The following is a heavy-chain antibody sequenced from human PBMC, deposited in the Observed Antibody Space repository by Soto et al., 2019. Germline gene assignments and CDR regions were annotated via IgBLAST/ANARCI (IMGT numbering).Heavy chain of an antibody. CDR2: MNPNNGNT. Sequence: QAQLVQSGAEVKKPGASVKVSCKASGYTFTSYDINWVRQATGQGLEWMGWMNPNNGNTGYAQKYKGRVTMTRNTSISTAYMELSSLRSEDTAVYYCARQYYDFWSGYNYGMDVWGQGTTVTVSS. J-gene: IGHJ6*02. CDR3: ARQYYDFWSGYNYGMDV. CDR1: GYTFTSYD. D-gene: IGHD3-3*01. V-gene: IGHV1-8*01.